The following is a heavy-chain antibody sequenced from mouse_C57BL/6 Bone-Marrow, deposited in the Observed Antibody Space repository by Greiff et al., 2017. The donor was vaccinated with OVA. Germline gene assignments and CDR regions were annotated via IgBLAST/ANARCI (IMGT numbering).Heavy chain of an antibody. V-gene: IGHV5-4*01. J-gene: IGHJ2*01. CDR1: GFTFSSYA. CDR3: ARDTEPFDY. Sequence: EVQVVESGGGLVKPGGSLKLSCAASGFTFSSYAMSWVRQTPEKRLEWVATISDGGSYTYYPDNVKGRFTISRDNAKNNLYLQMSHLKSEDTAMYYCARDTEPFDYWGQGTTLTVSS. CDR2: ISDGGSYT.